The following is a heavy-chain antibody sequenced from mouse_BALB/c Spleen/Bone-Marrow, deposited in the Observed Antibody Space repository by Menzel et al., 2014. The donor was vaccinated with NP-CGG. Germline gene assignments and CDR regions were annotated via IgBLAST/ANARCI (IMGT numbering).Heavy chain of an antibody. CDR2: ISNGGGST. V-gene: IGHV5-12-2*01. D-gene: IGHD1-2*01. Sequence: EVKLVESGGGLVQPGGSLKLSCAASGFTFSSYTMSWVRQTPEKRLEWVAYISNGGGSTYYPDTVKRRFTISRDNAKNTLYLQMSSLKSEDTAMYYCARRSAATYYFDYWGQGTTLTVSS. CDR1: GFTFSSYT. CDR3: ARRSAATYYFDY. J-gene: IGHJ2*01.